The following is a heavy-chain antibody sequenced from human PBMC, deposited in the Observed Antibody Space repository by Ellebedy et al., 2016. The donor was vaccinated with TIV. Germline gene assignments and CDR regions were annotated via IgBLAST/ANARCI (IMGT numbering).Heavy chain of an antibody. Sequence: ASVKVSXXASGYTFTRYYMHWVRQAPGQGLEWMGKINPSGGSTTYAQKFQGRVIMTRDRSTSTVYMELSSLRSEDTAVYYCARDAPWGTSLAVDYWGQGTLVTVSS. J-gene: IGHJ4*02. CDR2: INPSGGST. D-gene: IGHD3-16*01. V-gene: IGHV1-46*01. CDR1: GYTFTRYY. CDR3: ARDAPWGTSLAVDY.